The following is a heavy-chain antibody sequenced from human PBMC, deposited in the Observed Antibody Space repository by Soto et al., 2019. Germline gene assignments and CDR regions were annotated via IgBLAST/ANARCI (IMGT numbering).Heavy chain of an antibody. CDR3: ARDMVRGVIITSVRNFDY. V-gene: IGHV1-3*01. CDR2: INAGNGNT. Sequence: QVQLVQSGAEVKKPGASVKVSCKASGYTFTSYAMHWVRQAPGQRLEWMGWINAGNGNTKYSQKFQGRVTITRDTPASTAYMELSSLRSEDTAVYYCARDMVRGVIITSVRNFDYWGQGTLVTVSS. D-gene: IGHD3-10*01. J-gene: IGHJ4*02. CDR1: GYTFTSYA.